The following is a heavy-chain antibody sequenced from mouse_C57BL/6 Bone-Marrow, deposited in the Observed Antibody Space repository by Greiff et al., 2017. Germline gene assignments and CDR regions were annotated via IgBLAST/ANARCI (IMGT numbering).Heavy chain of an antibody. CDR2: IYPTSGRT. CDR3: ARSCPLGRNFYY. Sequence: QVQLQQPGAELVKPGASVKMSCKASGYTFTSYWITWVKQRPGQGLEWIGDIYPTSGRTNYNEKFKSKAILTVDTSSNTAYMQLSSLTSEDSAVFYCARSCPLGRNFYYGGQGTTPTVSS. J-gene: IGHJ2*01. CDR1: GYTFTSYW. D-gene: IGHD4-1*01. V-gene: IGHV1-55*01.